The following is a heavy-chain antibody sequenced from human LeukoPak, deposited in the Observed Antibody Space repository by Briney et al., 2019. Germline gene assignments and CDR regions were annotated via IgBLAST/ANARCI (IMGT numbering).Heavy chain of an antibody. CDR1: GGSISSSSYY. Sequence: SETLSLTCTVSGGSISSSSYYWGWIRQPPGKGLEWIGSIYYSGSTYYNPSLKSRVTISVDTSKNQFSLKLSSVTAADTAVYYCARLIRLAVADYYFDYWGQGTLVTVSP. J-gene: IGHJ4*02. D-gene: IGHD6-19*01. CDR2: IYYSGST. CDR3: ARLIRLAVADYYFDY. V-gene: IGHV4-39*01.